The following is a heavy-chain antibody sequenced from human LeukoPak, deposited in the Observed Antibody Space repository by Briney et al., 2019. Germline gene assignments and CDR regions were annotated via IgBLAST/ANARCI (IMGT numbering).Heavy chain of an antibody. V-gene: IGHV3-74*01. Sequence: PGGSLRLSCAASGFTFTSYWMHWVRQAPGKGLVWVSRIKSDESTRYNPSFQGQFTISADKSINTAYLQWGSLKASDTAIYYCARRRHFYGSGSYSDSWGQGTLVTVSS. D-gene: IGHD3-10*01. CDR3: ARRRHFYGSGSYSDS. CDR2: IKSDESTR. CDR1: GFTFTSYW. J-gene: IGHJ4*02.